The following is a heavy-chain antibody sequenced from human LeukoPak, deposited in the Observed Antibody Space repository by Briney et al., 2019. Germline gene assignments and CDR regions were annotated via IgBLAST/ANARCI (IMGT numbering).Heavy chain of an antibody. CDR2: INHSGST. CDR1: GGSFSGYY. V-gene: IGHV4-34*01. D-gene: IGHD6-19*01. Sequence: PSETLSLTCAVYGGSFSGYYWSWIRQPPGKGLEWIGEINHSGSTNYNPSLKSRVTISVDTSKNQFSLKLSSVTAADTAVYYCARGRWYGSYSSGWYERPFDYWGQGTLVTVSS. J-gene: IGHJ4*02. CDR3: ARGRWYGSYSSGWYERPFDY.